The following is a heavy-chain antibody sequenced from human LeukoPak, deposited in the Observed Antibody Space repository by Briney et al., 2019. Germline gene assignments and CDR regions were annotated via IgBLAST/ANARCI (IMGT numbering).Heavy chain of an antibody. CDR1: GFTFDDYA. Sequence: GGSLRLSCAASGFTFDDYAMHWVRQAPGEGLEWVSGISWNSGSIGYADSVKGRFTISRDNAKNSLYLQMNSLRAEDTALYYCAKDATRYYYDSLGDYWGQGTLVTVSS. V-gene: IGHV3-9*01. CDR2: ISWNSGSI. J-gene: IGHJ4*02. D-gene: IGHD3-22*01. CDR3: AKDATRYYYDSLGDY.